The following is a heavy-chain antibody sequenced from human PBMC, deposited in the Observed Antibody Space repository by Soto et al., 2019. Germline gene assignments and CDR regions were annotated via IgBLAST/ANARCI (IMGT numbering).Heavy chain of an antibody. CDR3: ARVGPYCGGDCYSPPP. D-gene: IGHD2-21*02. Sequence: ASETLSLTCTVSGYSIRNGYYWGWIRQPPGKGLEWIGTIYHSGSTYYNPSLKSRVTISVDASENHFSLKLSFVTAADTAVYYCARVGPYCGGDCYSPPPWGQGTLVTV. V-gene: IGHV4-38-2*02. J-gene: IGHJ5*02. CDR1: GYSIRNGYY. CDR2: IYHSGST.